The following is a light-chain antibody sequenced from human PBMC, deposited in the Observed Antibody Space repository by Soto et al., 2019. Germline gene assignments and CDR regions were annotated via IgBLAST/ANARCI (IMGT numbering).Light chain of an antibody. CDR3: QQRSNWPPAIT. CDR1: QSVSSSY. Sequence: EIVLTQSPGTLSLSPWERATLSCRASQSVSSSYLAWYQQKPGQAPRLLIYGASSRATGIPDRFSGSGSGTDFTLTISSLEPEDFAVYYCQQRSNWPPAITFGQGTRLEIK. J-gene: IGKJ5*01. CDR2: GAS. V-gene: IGKV3D-20*02.